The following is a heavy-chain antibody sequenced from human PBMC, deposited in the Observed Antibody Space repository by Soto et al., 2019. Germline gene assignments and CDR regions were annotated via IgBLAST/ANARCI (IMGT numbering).Heavy chain of an antibody. CDR3: ARQGWNNLPLLTYYFDY. D-gene: IGHD1-1*01. V-gene: IGHV4-39*01. CDR1: GGSISSSSYY. J-gene: IGHJ4*02. Sequence: LTCTVSGGSISSSSYYWGWIRQPPGKGLEWIGSIYYSGSTYYNPSLKSRVTISVDTSKNQFSLKLSSVTAADTAVYYCARQGWNNLPLLTYYFDYWGQGTLVTVSS. CDR2: IYYSGST.